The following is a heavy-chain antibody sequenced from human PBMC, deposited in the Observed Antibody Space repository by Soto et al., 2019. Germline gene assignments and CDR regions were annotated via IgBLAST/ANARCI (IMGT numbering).Heavy chain of an antibody. D-gene: IGHD3-10*01. CDR2: ISYDGSNK. V-gene: IGHV3-30-3*01. Sequence: QVQLVESGGGVVQPGRSLRLSCAASGFTFSSYAMHWVRQAPGKGLEWVAVISYDGSNKYYADSVKGRFTISRDNSKNSLDREMTSWGAEGRAGYYCAGAGPLWFGERGPGDYWGQGTLVTVSS. CDR3: AGAGPLWFGERGPGDY. CDR1: GFTFSSYA. J-gene: IGHJ4*02.